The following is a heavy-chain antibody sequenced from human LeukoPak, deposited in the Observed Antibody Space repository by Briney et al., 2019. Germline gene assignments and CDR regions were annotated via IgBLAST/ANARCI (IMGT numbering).Heavy chain of an antibody. CDR2: ISPLSGNT. J-gene: IGHJ4*02. CDR3: ARDYLAAPAY. Sequence: ASVRVSCNASGYTFSSYGINWVRQAPGQGLEWMGWISPLSGNTDYAQNFQGRVTMTTDTSSSTAYMELRSLRSDDTAIYYCARDYLAAPAYWGQGTLVTVSS. D-gene: IGHD6-6*01. V-gene: IGHV1-18*01. CDR1: GYTFSSYG.